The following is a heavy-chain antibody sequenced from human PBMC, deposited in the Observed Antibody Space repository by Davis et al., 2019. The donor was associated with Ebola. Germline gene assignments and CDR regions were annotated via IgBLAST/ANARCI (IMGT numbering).Heavy chain of an antibody. Sequence: SETLSLTCAVYGGSLSGYYWSWIRQPPGKGLEWIGYIYHSGSTYYNPSLKSRVTISVDTSKKHFSLKLGSVTAADTAVYYCARGSQWLGPDYWGQGTLVTVSS. V-gene: IGHV4-34*01. CDR2: IYHSGST. D-gene: IGHD6-19*01. J-gene: IGHJ4*02. CDR1: GGSLSGYY. CDR3: ARGSQWLGPDY.